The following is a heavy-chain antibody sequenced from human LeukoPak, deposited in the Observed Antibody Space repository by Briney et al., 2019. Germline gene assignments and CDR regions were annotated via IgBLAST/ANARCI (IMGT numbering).Heavy chain of an antibody. Sequence: GGSLRLSCAASGFTFSSYSMNWVRQAPGKGLEWVSSISSSSSYIYYADSVKGRFTISRDNSETTLYLQMNSLGADDTALYYCARTIAQYTNTWLYYYYGLDVWGQGTTVTVSS. V-gene: IGHV3-21*04. CDR1: GFTFSSYS. J-gene: IGHJ6*02. CDR2: ISSSSSYI. CDR3: ARTIAQYTNTWLYYYYGLDV. D-gene: IGHD6-13*01.